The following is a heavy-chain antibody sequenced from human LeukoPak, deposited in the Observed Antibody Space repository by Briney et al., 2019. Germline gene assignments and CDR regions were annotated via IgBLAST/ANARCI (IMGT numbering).Heavy chain of an antibody. CDR1: GFTFGGYG. D-gene: IGHD1-14*01. Sequence: GGSLRLSCAGSGFTFGGYGMHWFRQTPGKGLEWVAVIAYDGSRAFYADSVKGRFTISRDNSKNTVSVQMDDLRAEDTAVCYCTRYNNDHFDYWGQGTLVTVSS. V-gene: IGHV3-33*01. J-gene: IGHJ4*02. CDR3: TRYNNDHFDY. CDR2: IAYDGSRA.